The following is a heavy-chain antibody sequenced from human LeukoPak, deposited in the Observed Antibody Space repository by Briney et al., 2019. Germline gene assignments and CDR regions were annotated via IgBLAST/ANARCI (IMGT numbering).Heavy chain of an antibody. V-gene: IGHV5-51*01. J-gene: IGHJ6*03. CDR1: GYSFTSYW. Sequence: GESLKISCKGSGYSFTSYWIGWVRPLPGKGLEWMGIIYPGDSHTRYSPSFQGQVTISAAKSISTAYLQWSSLKASNTAMYYCARQRSYYYYYMDVGGKGTTVTVSS. CDR2: IYPGDSHT. CDR3: ARQRSYYYYYMDV.